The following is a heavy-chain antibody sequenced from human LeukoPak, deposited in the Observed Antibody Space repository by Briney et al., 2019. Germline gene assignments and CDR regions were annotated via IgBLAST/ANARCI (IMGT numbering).Heavy chain of an antibody. CDR2: IYYSGST. Sequence: SETLSLTCTVSGGSISSYYWSWIRQPPGKGLEFIGHIYYSGSTNYNPSLKSRVTISVDTSKNQFSLKLSSVTAADTAVYYCARPLSPGIFDAFDIWGQGTMVTVSS. D-gene: IGHD2-15*01. CDR1: GGSISSYY. J-gene: IGHJ3*02. CDR3: ARPLSPGIFDAFDI. V-gene: IGHV4-59*08.